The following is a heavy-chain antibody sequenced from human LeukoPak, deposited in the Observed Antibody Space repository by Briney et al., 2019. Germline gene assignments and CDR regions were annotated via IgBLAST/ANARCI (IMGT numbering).Heavy chain of an antibody. CDR2: IYYSGST. CDR1: GGSVSSGSYY. J-gene: IGHJ4*02. D-gene: IGHD5-24*01. Sequence: SETLSLTCTVSGGSVSSGSYYWSWIRQPPGKGLEWIGYIYYSGSTNYNPSLKSRVTISVDTSKNQFSLKLSSVTAADTAVYYCARHREMATIYYFDYWGQGTLVTVSS. CDR3: ARHREMATIYYFDY. V-gene: IGHV4-61*01.